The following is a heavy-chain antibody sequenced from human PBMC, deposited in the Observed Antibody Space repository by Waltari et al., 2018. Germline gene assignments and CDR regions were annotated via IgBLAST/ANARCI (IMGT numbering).Heavy chain of an antibody. Sequence: QVQLQQWGAGLLKPSATLSLTCAVYGGSFSGYYWSWIRQPPGQGLEWIGEINHSGSTNYNPSLKSRVTISVDTSKNQFSLKLSSVTAADTAVYYCARVSLGTMIVVVNIYFDYWGQGTLVTVSS. D-gene: IGHD3-22*01. CDR3: ARVSLGTMIVVVNIYFDY. CDR2: INHSGST. V-gene: IGHV4-34*01. CDR1: GGSFSGYY. J-gene: IGHJ4*02.